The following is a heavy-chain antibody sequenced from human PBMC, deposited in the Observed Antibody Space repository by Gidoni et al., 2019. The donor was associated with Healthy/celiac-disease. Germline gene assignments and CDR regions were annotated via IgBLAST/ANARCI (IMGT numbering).Heavy chain of an antibody. V-gene: IGHV4-34*01. Sequence: QVQLQQWGAGLLKPSETLSLTCAVYGGSFSGYYWSWIRQPPGQGLEWIGEINHSGSTNYNPSLQSRVTISVDTSKNQFSLKLSSVTAADTAVYYCARGRAVLLWFGESYHWFDPWGQGTLVTVSS. D-gene: IGHD3-10*01. CDR1: GGSFSGYY. CDR3: ARGRAVLLWFGESYHWFDP. J-gene: IGHJ5*02. CDR2: INHSGST.